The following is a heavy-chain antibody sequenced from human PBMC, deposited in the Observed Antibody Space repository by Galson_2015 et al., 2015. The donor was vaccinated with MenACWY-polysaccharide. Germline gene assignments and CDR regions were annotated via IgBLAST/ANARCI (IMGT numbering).Heavy chain of an antibody. CDR1: GFSLSTRRVG. CDR2: IYWDDDN. Sequence: PALVKPTQTLTLTCSFSGFSLSTRRVGVGGIRQPPGEALEWLAVIYWDDDNPYSPSLKSRLTITKDTSKNQVVLTITNMDPVDTSTYHGAHLVITYGGIADVDASVVWGHGTLVSVSS. J-gene: IGHJ3*01. V-gene: IGHV2-5*02. CDR3: AHLVITYGGIADVDASVV. D-gene: IGHD3-16*01.